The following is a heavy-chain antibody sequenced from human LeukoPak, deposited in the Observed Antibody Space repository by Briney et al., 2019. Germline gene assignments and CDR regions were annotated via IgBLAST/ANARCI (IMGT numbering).Heavy chain of an antibody. V-gene: IGHV3-7*01. CDR1: GFTFTKFW. CDR3: AKDIVGGSDDY. Sequence: PGGSLRLSCEASGFTFTKFWMSWVRQAPGKGLEWVANIQEDGKKENYVDSVRGRFTISRDNAKNSIYLQMNSLRVEDTAVYYCAKDIVGGSDDYWGQGTLVIVSS. CDR2: IQEDGKKE. D-gene: IGHD2-15*01. J-gene: IGHJ4*02.